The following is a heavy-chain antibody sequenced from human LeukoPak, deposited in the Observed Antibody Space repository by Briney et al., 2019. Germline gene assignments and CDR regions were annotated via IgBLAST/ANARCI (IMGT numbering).Heavy chain of an antibody. CDR3: ARLRMYRDGYNFDY. Sequence: SETLSLTCTVSGGSISSYYWSWIRQPPGKGLEWIGYIYTSGSTNYNPSLKSRVTISVDTSKNQSSLKLSSVTAADTSVYYCARLRMYRDGYNFDYWGQGTLVTVSS. CDR2: IYTSGST. CDR1: GGSISSYY. D-gene: IGHD5-24*01. V-gene: IGHV4-4*09. J-gene: IGHJ4*02.